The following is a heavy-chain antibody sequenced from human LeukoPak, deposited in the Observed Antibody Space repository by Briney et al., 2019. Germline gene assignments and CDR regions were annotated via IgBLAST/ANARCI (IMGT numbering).Heavy chain of an antibody. CDR1: GYTFTSYG. V-gene: IGHV1-18*01. CDR2: ISAYNGNT. D-gene: IGHD4-11*01. CDR3: AREMTTVAEYYYYGMDV. J-gene: IGHJ6*02. Sequence: ASVTVSCTASGYTFTSYGISWVRQAPGQGLEWMGWISAYNGNTNYAQKLQGRVTMTTDTSTSTAYMELRSLRSDDTAVYYCAREMTTVAEYYYYGMDVWGQGTTVTVSS.